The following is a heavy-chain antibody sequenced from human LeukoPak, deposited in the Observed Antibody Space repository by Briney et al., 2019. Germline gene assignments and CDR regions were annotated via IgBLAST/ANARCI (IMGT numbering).Heavy chain of an antibody. CDR1: GGSISSSSYY. D-gene: IGHD2-15*01. J-gene: IGHJ4*02. V-gene: IGHV4-61*01. Sequence: SETLSLTCTVSGGSISSSSYYWSWIRQPPGKGLEWIGYIYYSGSTNYNPSLKSRVTISVDTSKNQFSLKLSSVTAADTAVYYCARGRLLLFDYWGQGTLVTVSS. CDR2: IYYSGST. CDR3: ARGRLLLFDY.